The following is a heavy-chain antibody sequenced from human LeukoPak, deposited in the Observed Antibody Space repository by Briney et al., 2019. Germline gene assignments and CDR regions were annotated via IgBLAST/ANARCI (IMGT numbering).Heavy chain of an antibody. V-gene: IGHV3-30*04. J-gene: IGHJ5*02. D-gene: IGHD6-13*01. CDR1: GFTLSSYV. Sequence: GGSLRLSCAASGFTLSSYVMHWVRQAPGKGLEWVAIVSYDGSNRYYADSVKGRFTISRDNSKNTLYLQMNSLRAEDTAVYYCARDLGGPSSSWYYNWFDPWGQGTLATVSS. CDR3: ARDLGGPSSSWYYNWFDP. CDR2: VSYDGSNR.